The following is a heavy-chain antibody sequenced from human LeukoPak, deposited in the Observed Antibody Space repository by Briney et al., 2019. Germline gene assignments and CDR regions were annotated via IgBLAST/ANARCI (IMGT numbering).Heavy chain of an antibody. CDR3: AKVRWDNSGWYYLDN. CDR1: GFTFSDYG. J-gene: IGHJ4*02. D-gene: IGHD6-19*01. CDR2: ISYDGSNK. Sequence: GGSLRLSCAASGFTFSDYGMHWVRQAPGKGLEWVAVISYDGSNKYYADSVKGRFTVSRDNSKNTLYLQMNSLRAEDSAVYYCAKVRWDNSGWYYLDNWGQGTLVIVSS. V-gene: IGHV3-30*18.